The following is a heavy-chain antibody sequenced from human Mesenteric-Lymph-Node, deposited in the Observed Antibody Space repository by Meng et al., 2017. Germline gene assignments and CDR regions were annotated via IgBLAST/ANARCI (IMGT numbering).Heavy chain of an antibody. CDR1: GFTFSNAW. Sequence: GGSLRLSCAASGFTFSNAWMSWVRQAPGKGLEWVGRIKSKTDGGTTDYAAPVKGRFTISRDDSKNTLYLQMNSLKTEDTAVYYCTTRVLRYFDWLSDFDYWGQGTLVTVSS. D-gene: IGHD3-9*01. V-gene: IGHV3-15*01. CDR3: TTRVLRYFDWLSDFDY. J-gene: IGHJ4*02. CDR2: IKSKTDGGTT.